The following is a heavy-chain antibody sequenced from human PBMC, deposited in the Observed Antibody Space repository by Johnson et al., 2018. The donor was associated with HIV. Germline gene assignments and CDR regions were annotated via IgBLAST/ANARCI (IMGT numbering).Heavy chain of an antibody. V-gene: IGHV3-7*01. J-gene: IGHJ3*02. CDR1: GFSFSNYW. CDR3: ARPQGGAPLAMAFDI. D-gene: IGHD3-16*01. Sequence: EQLVESGGGLVQPGESLRLSCAASGFSFSNYWMTWVRQAPGKVLEWVATIKEDGSDKYYVDSVKGRFTISRDNAENSLYLQMRTLRVEDTAVYYCARPQGGAPLAMAFDIWGQGTMVTVSS. CDR2: IKEDGSDK.